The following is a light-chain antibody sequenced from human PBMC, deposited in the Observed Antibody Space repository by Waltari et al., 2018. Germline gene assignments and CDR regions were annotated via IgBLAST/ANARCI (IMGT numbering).Light chain of an antibody. Sequence: QPVLTQPPSSSASPGESARLTCTLPSDINVGDFLIHWYPQKPGSPPRFLLYYNSDSEKAQGSGVPSRFSGSKDASANAGILLISGLQSEDEADYYCMFWPSNVWVFGGGTKLTVL. CDR3: MFWPSNVWV. CDR2: YNSDSEK. CDR1: SDINVGDFL. V-gene: IGLV5-37*01. J-gene: IGLJ3*02.